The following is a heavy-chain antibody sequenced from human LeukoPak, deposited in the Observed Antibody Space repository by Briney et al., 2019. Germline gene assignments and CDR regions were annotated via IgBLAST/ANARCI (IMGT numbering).Heavy chain of an antibody. Sequence: SETLSLTCTVSGGSINSSSYYWGWIRQPPGQGLEWIGSIYDSGNTYYNAPLKGRVTISVDTSKNQFSLKLRSVTAADTAVYYCARHISRDWWSQRGYGAFDIWGQGTMVTVPS. J-gene: IGHJ3*02. V-gene: IGHV4-39*01. CDR3: ARHISRDWWSQRGYGAFDI. D-gene: IGHD2-8*02. CDR2: IYDSGNT. CDR1: GGSINSSSYY.